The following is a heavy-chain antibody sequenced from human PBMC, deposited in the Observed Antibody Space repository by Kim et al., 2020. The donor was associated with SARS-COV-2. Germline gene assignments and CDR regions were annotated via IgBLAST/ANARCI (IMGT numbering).Heavy chain of an antibody. CDR2: INHSGGT. D-gene: IGHD4-17*01. J-gene: IGHJ4*02. CDR1: GGSFSGYY. Sequence: SETLSLTCAVYGGSFSGYYWSWIRQPPGKGLEWIGEINHSGGTNYNPSLKSRVTISVDTSKNQFSLKLSSVTAADTAVYYCARGLRCLDYWGQGTLVTVSS. V-gene: IGHV4-34*01. CDR3: ARGLRCLDY.